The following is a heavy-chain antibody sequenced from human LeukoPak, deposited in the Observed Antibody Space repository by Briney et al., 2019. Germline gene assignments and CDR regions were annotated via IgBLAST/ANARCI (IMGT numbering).Heavy chain of an antibody. CDR2: IYSGGST. D-gene: IGHD6-13*01. J-gene: IGHJ6*02. CDR3: ARDRRIAAAGTELYGMDV. CDR1: GFTVSSNY. Sequence: GGSLRLSCAASGFTVSSNYMSWVRQAPGKGLEWVAVIYSGGSTYYADSVKGRFTISRHNSKNTLYLQMNSLRAEDTAVYYCARDRRIAAAGTELYGMDVWGQGTTVTVSS. V-gene: IGHV3-53*04.